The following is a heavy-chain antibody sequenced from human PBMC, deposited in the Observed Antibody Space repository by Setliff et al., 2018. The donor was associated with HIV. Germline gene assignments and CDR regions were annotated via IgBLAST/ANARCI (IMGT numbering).Heavy chain of an antibody. Sequence: SETLSLTCSVSGASVNYNTWSWIRQAPGKGLQWIGFIYNSVTTNYNPSLKSRVTISIDTSKSQFSLKLTSVSAADTAMYYCARGRRRSSTPYYFDYWGQGTLVTVSS. CDR1: GASVNYNT. V-gene: IGHV4-59*02. CDR3: ARGRRRSSTPYYFDY. CDR2: IYNSVTT. J-gene: IGHJ4*02.